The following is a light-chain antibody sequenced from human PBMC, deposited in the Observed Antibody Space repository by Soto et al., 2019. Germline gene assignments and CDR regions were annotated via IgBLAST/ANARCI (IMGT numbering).Light chain of an antibody. CDR2: END. CDR3: ATWDNSLSAGV. J-gene: IGLJ2*01. Sequence: QSVLTQPPSVSAAPGQKVTISCSGSRSNIGSNYVSWYQRLPGTAPKLLIHENDKRPSGIPDRFSGSKSGTSATLGITGLQTGDEADYYRATWDNSLSAGVFGGGTKLTVL. V-gene: IGLV1-51*01. CDR1: RSNIGSNY.